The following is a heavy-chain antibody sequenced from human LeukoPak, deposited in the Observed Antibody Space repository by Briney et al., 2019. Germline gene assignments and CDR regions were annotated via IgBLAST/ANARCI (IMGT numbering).Heavy chain of an antibody. CDR1: GHTFTSYD. J-gene: IGHJ4*02. Sequence: AVKLSCKASGHTFTSYDINWVPQATGHGLEWIGWMYPNSVNRGYAQKFQGRVTMTRNTSISTVYMELSSLRSEDTAVYYCARGKNDFWSGYEPYDYWGQGTLVTVSS. D-gene: IGHD3-3*01. V-gene: IGHV1-8*01. CDR2: MYPNSVNR. CDR3: ARGKNDFWSGYEPYDY.